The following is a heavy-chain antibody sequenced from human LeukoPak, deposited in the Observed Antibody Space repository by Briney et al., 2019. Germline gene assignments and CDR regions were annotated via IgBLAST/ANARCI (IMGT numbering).Heavy chain of an antibody. Sequence: PGGSLRLSCAASGFTFSSYAMSWVRQAPGKRLEWVSAISGSGGSTYYADSVKGRFTISRDNSKNTLYLQMNSLGAEDTAVYYCAELYGDLHIVYYYYMDVWGKGTTVTVSS. V-gene: IGHV3-23*01. D-gene: IGHD4-17*01. CDR1: GFTFSSYA. CDR3: AELYGDLHIVYYYYMDV. CDR2: ISGSGGST. J-gene: IGHJ6*03.